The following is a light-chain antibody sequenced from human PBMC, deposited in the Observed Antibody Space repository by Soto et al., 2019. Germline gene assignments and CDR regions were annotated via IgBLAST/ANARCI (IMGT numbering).Light chain of an antibody. CDR1: SSDVGSYNL. CDR2: EGS. V-gene: IGLV2-23*01. CDR3: CSYAGSSSYV. Sequence: SVLTQPASVSGSPGQSITISCTGTSSDVGSYNLVSWYQQHPGKAPKLMIYEGSKRPSGVSNRFSGSKSGNTASLSISWLQAEDEADYYCCSYAGSSSYVFGTGTKVTVL. J-gene: IGLJ1*01.